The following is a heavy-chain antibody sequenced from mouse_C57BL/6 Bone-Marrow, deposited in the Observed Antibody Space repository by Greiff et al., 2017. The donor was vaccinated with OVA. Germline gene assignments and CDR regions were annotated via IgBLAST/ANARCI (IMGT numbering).Heavy chain of an antibody. V-gene: IGHV5-6*01. CDR3: ARGGLTGTGVYFDY. Sequence: EVKLVESGGDLVKPGGSLKLSCAASGFTFSSYGMSWVRQTPDKRLEWVATISSGGSYTYYPDSVKGRFTISRDNAKNTLYLQMSRLTSEDTALYYCARGGLTGTGVYFDYWGQGTTLTVSS. J-gene: IGHJ2*01. CDR1: GFTFSSYG. CDR2: ISSGGSYT. D-gene: IGHD4-1*01.